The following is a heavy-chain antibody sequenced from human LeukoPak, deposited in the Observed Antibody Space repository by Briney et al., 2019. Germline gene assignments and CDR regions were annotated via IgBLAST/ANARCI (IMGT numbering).Heavy chain of an antibody. J-gene: IGHJ4*02. CDR1: GGSIRNYY. CDR2: IYASGST. CDR3: ARAGSSGWYVFDN. V-gene: IGHV4-4*07. D-gene: IGHD6-19*01. Sequence: PSETLSLTCTVTGGSIRNYYWSWIRQPVGKGMEWIGRIYASGSTNYNPSLKSRVTMSVDTSKNQLSLKLSSVTAADTAVYYCARAGSSGWYVFDNWGQGTVVTVSS.